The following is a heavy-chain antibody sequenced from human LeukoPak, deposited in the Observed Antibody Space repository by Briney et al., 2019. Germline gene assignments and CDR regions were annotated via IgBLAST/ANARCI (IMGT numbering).Heavy chain of an antibody. CDR1: GGSINNYY. D-gene: IGHD6-13*01. V-gene: IGHV4-4*08. CDR3: ARFGESSSWYYFFGMDV. Sequence: PSETLSLTCTVSGGSINNYYWNWIRQSPGKGLEWIGYIYTSGSTNYNPSLKSRVTMSVDTSKNQFSLKLTSVTAADTGIYYCARFGESSSWYYFFGMDVWGQGTTVTVSS. CDR2: IYTSGST. J-gene: IGHJ6*02.